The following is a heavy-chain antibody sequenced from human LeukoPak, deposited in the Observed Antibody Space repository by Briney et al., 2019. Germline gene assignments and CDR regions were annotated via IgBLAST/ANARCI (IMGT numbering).Heavy chain of an antibody. CDR3: ARAPPDQLYSGSYYGFDY. Sequence: SETLSLTCTVSGYSISSGYYWGWIRPPPGKGLEWIGSIYHSGSTYYNPSLKSRVTISVDTSKNQFSLKLSSVTAADTAVYYCARAPPDQLYSGSYYGFDYWGQGTLVTVSS. CDR2: IYHSGST. CDR1: GYSISSGYY. J-gene: IGHJ4*02. D-gene: IGHD1-26*01. V-gene: IGHV4-38-2*02.